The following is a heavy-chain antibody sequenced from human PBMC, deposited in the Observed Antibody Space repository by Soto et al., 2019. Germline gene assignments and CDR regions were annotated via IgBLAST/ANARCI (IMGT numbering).Heavy chain of an antibody. J-gene: IGHJ6*03. D-gene: IGHD3-10*01. V-gene: IGHV3-23*01. CDR1: GFTFSSYA. CDR2: ISGSGGST. CDR3: AKAGHVLLWFGELYPNPDYETPPYYYYYMDV. Sequence: GGSLRLSCAASGFTFSSYAMSWVRQAPGKGLEWVSAISGSGGSTYYADSVKGRFTISRDNSKNTLYLQMNSLRAEDRAVYYCAKAGHVLLWFGELYPNPDYETPPYYYYYMDVWGKGTTVTVSS.